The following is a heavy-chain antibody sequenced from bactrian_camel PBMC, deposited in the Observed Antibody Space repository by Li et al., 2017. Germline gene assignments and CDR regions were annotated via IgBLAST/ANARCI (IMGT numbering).Heavy chain of an antibody. CDR2: MMSGGGT. V-gene: IGHV3S53*01. CDR3: AAGSISYNEYKRLDRRAFRL. D-gene: IGHD4*01. J-gene: IGHJ4*01. CDR1: GYTYSSNC. Sequence: HVQLVESGGGSVQAGGSLRLSCTSSGYTYSSNCMGWFRQAPGKECELVSTMMSGGGTYYPRSVQGRFTISYAKDNEMIYLEMNSLQPDDTAMYYCAAGSISYNEYKRLDRRAFRLWGQGTQVTVS.